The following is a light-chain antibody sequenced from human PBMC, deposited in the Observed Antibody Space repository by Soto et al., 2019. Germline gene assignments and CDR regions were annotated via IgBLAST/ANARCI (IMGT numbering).Light chain of an antibody. CDR2: LSS. CDR3: MQALQAPRT. Sequence: DIVMTQSPLSLPVTPGEPPSISCRSSQSLFHSSGYYYLDWYLQKPGQSPQLLIYLSSIRASGVPDRFSGSGSGTDFTLKISRVEAEDVGVYYCMQALQAPRTFGQGTKVEF. V-gene: IGKV2-28*01. CDR1: QSLFHSSGYYY. J-gene: IGKJ1*01.